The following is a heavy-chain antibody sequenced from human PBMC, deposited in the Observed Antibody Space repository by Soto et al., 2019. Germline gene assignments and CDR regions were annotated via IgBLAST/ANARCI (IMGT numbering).Heavy chain of an antibody. CDR3: ARDYPHTAPIDY. D-gene: IGHD3-10*01. CDR2: IYPGDSDT. CDR1: GYSFTSYW. Sequence: PGESLKISCKGSGYSFTSYWIGWVRQMPGKGLELMGIIYPGDSDTRYSPSFQGQVTISADKSISTAYLQWSSLRAEDTAVYYCARDYPHTAPIDYWGQGTLVTVSS. J-gene: IGHJ4*02. V-gene: IGHV5-51*01.